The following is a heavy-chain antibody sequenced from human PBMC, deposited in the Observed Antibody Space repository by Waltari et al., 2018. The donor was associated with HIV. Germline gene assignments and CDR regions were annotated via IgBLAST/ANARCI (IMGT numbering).Heavy chain of an antibody. V-gene: IGHV4-30-4*01. CDR3: ARAGSVFGTSPYGMDV. J-gene: IGHJ6*02. Sequence: QVQLQESGPGLVKPSQTLSLTCTVSGGSISSGDYYWSWIRQPPGKGLEWIGYIYYSGSTYYNPSLKSRVTISVDTSKNQFSLKLSSVSAADTAVYYCARAGSVFGTSPYGMDVWGQGTTVTVSS. CDR1: GGSISSGDYY. D-gene: IGHD2-2*01. CDR2: IYYSGST.